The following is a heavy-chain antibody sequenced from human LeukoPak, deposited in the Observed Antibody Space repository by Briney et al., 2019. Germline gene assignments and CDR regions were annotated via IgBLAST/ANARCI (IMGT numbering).Heavy chain of an antibody. D-gene: IGHD3-22*01. CDR2: ISSSSSYI. CDR1: GFTFSSYS. CDR3: ASSPTPLDSSGYYYAFDT. J-gene: IGHJ3*02. V-gene: IGHV3-21*01. Sequence: GGSLRLSCAASGFTFSSYSMNWVRQAPGKGLEWVSSISSSSSYIYYADSVKSRFTISRDNAQNSLYLQMNSLRAEDTAVYYSASSPTPLDSSGYYYAFDTWGQGTMVTVSS.